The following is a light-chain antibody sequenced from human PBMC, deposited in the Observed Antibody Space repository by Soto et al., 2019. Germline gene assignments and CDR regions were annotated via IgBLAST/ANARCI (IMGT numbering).Light chain of an antibody. CDR1: HSIRSW. Sequence: DIQITPSPSPLSASGGCRGNITFRASHSIRSWLAWHQQKPEKHHRLLIYTASSIQRGVTARFSGSGSGTEFTLTISRLQSDDFATYYCQQYNSFQWTFGQGTTVDIK. J-gene: IGKJ1*01. CDR2: TAS. V-gene: IGKV1-5*03. CDR3: QQYNSFQWT.